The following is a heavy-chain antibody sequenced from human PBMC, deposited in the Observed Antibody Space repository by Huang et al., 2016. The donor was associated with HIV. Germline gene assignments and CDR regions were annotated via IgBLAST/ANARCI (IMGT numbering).Heavy chain of an antibody. CDR3: AKDRRAYYYGSGIEY. CDR1: GFSFSDSG. J-gene: IGHJ4*02. V-gene: IGHV3-30*18. Sequence: QVQLVESGGGVVEPGRSLRVSCAASGFSFSDSGMHWVRQGRGKGLEWVAVISYDGRNKFYADAVKGRFTISRDNSKNTVYLQMNSLRAGDTAVYYCAKDRRAYYYGSGIEYWGQGARVTVSS. CDR2: ISYDGRNK. D-gene: IGHD3-10*01.